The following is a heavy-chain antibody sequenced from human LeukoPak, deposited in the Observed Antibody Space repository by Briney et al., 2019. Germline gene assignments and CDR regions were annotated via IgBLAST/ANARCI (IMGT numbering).Heavy chain of an antibody. Sequence: PGGSLRLSCAASGFTFSTYAMHWVRQAPGKGLEWVAVISYDGSNKYYADSVKGRFTISRDNSKNTVYLQMNSLRAEDTAVYYCASNGYSSNWYDYWGQGTLVTVSS. J-gene: IGHJ5*01. CDR1: GFTFSTYA. V-gene: IGHV3-30*14. CDR2: ISYDGSNK. CDR3: ASNGYSSNWYDY. D-gene: IGHD6-13*01.